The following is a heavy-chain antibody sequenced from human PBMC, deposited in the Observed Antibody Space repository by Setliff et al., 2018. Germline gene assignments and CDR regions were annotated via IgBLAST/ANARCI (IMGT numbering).Heavy chain of an antibody. CDR2: MYYSGDT. D-gene: IGHD1-26*01. Sequence: PSETLSLTCTVSGGSVRGYYWSWIRQPPGKGLEWIGYMYYSGDTNYNPSLKSRVTISLDTSKNQFSLNLTSVTAADTAVYYCARVSGFLYMDVWGKGTTVTVSS. V-gene: IGHV4-59*08. J-gene: IGHJ6*03. CDR3: ARVSGFLYMDV. CDR1: GGSVRGYY.